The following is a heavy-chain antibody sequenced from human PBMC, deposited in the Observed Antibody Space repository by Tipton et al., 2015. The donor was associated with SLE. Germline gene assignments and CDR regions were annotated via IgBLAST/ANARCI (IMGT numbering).Heavy chain of an antibody. CDR1: GYSFTSYW. V-gene: IGHV5-51*01. CDR2: IYPGDSDT. D-gene: IGHD1-20*01. CDR3: ARHGPHNWNGGDYFDY. J-gene: IGHJ4*02. Sequence: VQLVQSGAEVKKPGESLKISCKGSGYSFTSYWIGWVRQMPGKGLEWMGIIYPGDSDTRYSPSFQGQVTISADKSISTTYLQWSSLKASDTAMYYCARHGPHNWNGGDYFDYWGQGTLVTVSS.